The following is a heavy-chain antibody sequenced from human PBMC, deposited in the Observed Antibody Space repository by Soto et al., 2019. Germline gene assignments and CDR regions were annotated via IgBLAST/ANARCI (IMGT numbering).Heavy chain of an antibody. CDR2: IYYSGST. CDR3: ARWVGATSFDY. V-gene: IGHV4-31*03. CDR1: GGSISSGGYY. J-gene: IGHJ4*02. D-gene: IGHD1-26*01. Sequence: QVQLQESGPGLVKPSQTLSLTCTVSGGSISSGGYYWSWIRQHPGKGLEWIGYIYYSGSTYYNPSPKSRVTISVAASKTQFCLTLSSVTAAGTAVYYFARWVGATSFDYWGQGTLVAVSS.